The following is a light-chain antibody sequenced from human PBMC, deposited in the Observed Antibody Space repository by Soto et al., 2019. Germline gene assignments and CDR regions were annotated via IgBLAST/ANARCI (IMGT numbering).Light chain of an antibody. CDR3: QSYDSSLSGYV. V-gene: IGLV1-40*01. CDR2: GNT. J-gene: IGLJ1*01. CDR1: SSNLGAHYD. Sequence: QSVLTQPPSVSGAPGQRVTISCTGSSSNLGAHYDVHWYQHLPGTAPKVLIHGNTNRPSGVPDRFSGSRSGTSASLAITGLQAEDEADYYCQSYDSSLSGYVFGTGTKLTVL.